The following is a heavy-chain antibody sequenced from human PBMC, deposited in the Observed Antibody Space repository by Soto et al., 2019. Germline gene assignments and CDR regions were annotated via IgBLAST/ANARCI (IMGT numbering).Heavy chain of an antibody. D-gene: IGHD2-2*01. Sequence: QVQLQQWGAGRLKPSETLSLTCAVYGGSFSDYYWSWIRQAPGKGLEWIGEASHSNPSLKSRVSISVDTSKNQFSLKLTSVTAADTAVYYCAREGRYCTSTSCYGWWFDPWGQGTLVTVSS. CDR3: AREGRYCTSTSCYGWWFDP. J-gene: IGHJ5*02. V-gene: IGHV4-34*01. CDR1: GGSFSDYY. CDR2: ASHS.